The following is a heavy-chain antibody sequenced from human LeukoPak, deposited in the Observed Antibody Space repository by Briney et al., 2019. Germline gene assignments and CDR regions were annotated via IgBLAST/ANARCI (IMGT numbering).Heavy chain of an antibody. CDR3: ATSSSFWSGYYPPYYFDY. V-gene: IGHV3-23*01. CDR2: VSDSGGST. D-gene: IGHD3-3*01. J-gene: IGHJ4*02. CDR1: GFTFSSYA. Sequence: GGSLRLSCAASGFTFSSYAMSWVRQAPGKGLEWVSAVSDSGGSTYYADSVKGRFTISRDNSKNTLYLQMNSLRAEDTAVYYCATSSSFWSGYYPPYYFDYWGQGTLVTVSS.